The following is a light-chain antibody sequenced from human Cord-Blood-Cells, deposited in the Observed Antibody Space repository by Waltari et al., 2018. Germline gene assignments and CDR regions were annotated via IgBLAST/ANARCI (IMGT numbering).Light chain of an antibody. CDR2: DGS. Sequence: SALTQPRSVSGSPRQSLTLSCTGTSSDAGGYNYVYWYQQHPGNAPKLMIYDGSKRPSGVPERFSGSKSGNTASLTISGLQAEDEAYYYCCSYAGSYNYVFGTGTKVTVL. J-gene: IGLJ1*01. CDR3: CSYAGSYNYV. CDR1: SSDAGGYNY. V-gene: IGLV2-11*01.